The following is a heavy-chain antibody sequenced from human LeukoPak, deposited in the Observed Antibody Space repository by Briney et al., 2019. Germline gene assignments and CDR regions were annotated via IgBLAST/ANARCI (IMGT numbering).Heavy chain of an antibody. CDR2: IRGSGGDT. D-gene: IGHD2-15*01. V-gene: IGHV3-23*01. CDR1: GFTFSSYG. J-gene: IGHJ4*02. CDR3: ARKGCSGGSCPTRRVYYFDY. Sequence: GGSLRLSCAASGFTFSSYGMSWVRQVSGRGLEWVAGIRGSGGDTYYTDSVKGRFTISRDNSNNTLFLQMNSLRAEDTAVYYCARKGCSGGSCPTRRVYYFDYWGQGTLVTVSS.